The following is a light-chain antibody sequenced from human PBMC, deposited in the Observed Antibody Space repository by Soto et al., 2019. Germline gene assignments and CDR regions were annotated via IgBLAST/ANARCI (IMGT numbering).Light chain of an antibody. CDR3: QQYDKLLRST. CDR1: QDMSNY. CDR2: DAS. J-gene: IGKJ5*01. Sequence: DIQMTQSPSSLSASVEDRVTITCQASQDMSNYLHEYQHKPGKAPKIVIDDASNLETGVPSRFSGRGSGTDFTFPISSLQLEDIATYYCQQYDKLLRSTFGQGTRLEMK. V-gene: IGKV1-33*01.